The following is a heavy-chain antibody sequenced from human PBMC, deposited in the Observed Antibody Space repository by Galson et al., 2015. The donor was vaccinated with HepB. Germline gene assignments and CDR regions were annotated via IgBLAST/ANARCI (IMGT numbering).Heavy chain of an antibody. V-gene: IGHV3-74*01. D-gene: IGHD3-22*01. CDR2: INSDGSST. Sequence: SLRLSCAASGFTFSSYWMHWVRQAPGKGLVWVSRINSDGSSTSYADSVKGRFTISRDNAKNTLYLQMNSLRAEDTAVYYCARGGSGYPYYFDYWGQGTLVTVSS. J-gene: IGHJ4*02. CDR3: ARGGSGYPYYFDY. CDR1: GFTFSSYW.